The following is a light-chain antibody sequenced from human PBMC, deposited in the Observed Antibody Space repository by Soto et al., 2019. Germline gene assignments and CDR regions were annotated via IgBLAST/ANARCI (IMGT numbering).Light chain of an antibody. J-gene: IGLJ2*01. Sequence: QSALTQPASVSGSPGQSITISGTGTSSDVGSYNLVSWYQQHPGKAPKLMIYEGSQRPSGVSNRFSGSKSGNTASLTISGLQAEDEADYYCCSYAGSSTVVFGGGTMLTVL. CDR2: EGS. CDR1: SSDVGSYNL. CDR3: CSYAGSSTVV. V-gene: IGLV2-23*01.